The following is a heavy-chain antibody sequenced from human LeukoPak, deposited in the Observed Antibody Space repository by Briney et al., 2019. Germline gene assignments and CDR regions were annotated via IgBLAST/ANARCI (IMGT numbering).Heavy chain of an antibody. CDR3: AGVRSSIVLFDY. CDR2: INPNSGGT. D-gene: IGHD2-21*01. Sequence: ASVKVSCKASGYTFTGYYMHWVRQAPGQGLEWMGWINPNSGGTNYAQKFQGRVTMTRDTSISTAYMELSRLRSDDTAVYYCAGVRSSIVLFDYWGQGTLVTVSS. J-gene: IGHJ4*02. V-gene: IGHV1-2*02. CDR1: GYTFTGYY.